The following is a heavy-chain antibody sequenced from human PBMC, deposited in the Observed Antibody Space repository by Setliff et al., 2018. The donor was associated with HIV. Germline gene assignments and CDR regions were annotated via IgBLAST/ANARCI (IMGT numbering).Heavy chain of an antibody. V-gene: IGHV1-69*10. D-gene: IGHD2-2*01. J-gene: IGHJ4*02. CDR3: AKGPPIVVVPAALLTFDY. Sequence: GASVKVSCKASVGTFSSYAISWVRQAPGQGLEWMGGIIPILGIANYAQKFQGRVTITADKSTSTAYMELRSLRSDDTAVYYCAKGPPIVVVPAALLTFDYWGQGTLVTVSS. CDR1: VGTFSSYA. CDR2: IIPILGIA.